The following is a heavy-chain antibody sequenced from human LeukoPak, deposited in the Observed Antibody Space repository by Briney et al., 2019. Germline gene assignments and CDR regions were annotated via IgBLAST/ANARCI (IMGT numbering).Heavy chain of an antibody. CDR3: ATLLTYSGSYYGVPFDP. D-gene: IGHD1-26*01. V-gene: IGHV1-69*06. CDR2: IIPIFGTA. J-gene: IGHJ5*02. CDR1: GGTFSSYA. Sequence: SVKVSCKASGGTFSSYAISWVRQAPGQGLEWMGGIIPIFGTANYAQKFQGRVTITADKSTSTAYMELSSLRSEDTAVYYCATLLTYSGSYYGVPFDPWGQGTLVTVSS.